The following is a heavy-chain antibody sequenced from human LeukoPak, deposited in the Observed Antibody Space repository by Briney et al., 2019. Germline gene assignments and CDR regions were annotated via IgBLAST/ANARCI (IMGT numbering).Heavy chain of an antibody. V-gene: IGHV3-23*01. J-gene: IGHJ6*02. CDR1: GFTFSSYA. D-gene: IGHD4-17*01. CDR2: ISGSGGST. CDR3: ARAGYGVQTRPYYYYGMDV. Sequence: PGGSLRLSCAASGFTFSSYAMSWVRQAPGKGLEWVSAISGSGGSTYYVDSVKGRFTISRDNSKNTLYLQMNSLRAEDTAVYYCARAGYGVQTRPYYYYGMDVWGQGTTVTVSS.